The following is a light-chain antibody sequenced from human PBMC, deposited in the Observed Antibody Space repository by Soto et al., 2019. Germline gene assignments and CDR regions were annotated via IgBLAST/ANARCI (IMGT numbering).Light chain of an antibody. J-gene: IGLJ1*01. CDR3: CSYGGGSTLYV. CDR2: DVS. V-gene: IGLV2-14*03. CDR1: SSDVGGYNS. Sequence: QSALTQPASLSGSPGQSITISCTGTSSDVGGYNSVSWYQQHPGKAPKVIIFDVSSRPSGVSSRFSGSKSGNTASLTISGLQAEDEADYYCCSYGGGSTLYVFGAGTKLTVL.